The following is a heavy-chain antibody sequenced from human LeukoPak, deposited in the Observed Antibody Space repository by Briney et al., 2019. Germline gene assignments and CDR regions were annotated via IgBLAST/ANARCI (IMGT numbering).Heavy chain of an antibody. J-gene: IGHJ6*03. CDR1: GYTFTSYD. V-gene: IGHV1-8*03. CDR3: ARALYDYGDYNYYYYYYMDV. CDR2: MNPNSGNT. Sequence: ASVKVSCKASGYTFTSYDINWVRQAAGQGLEWMGWMNPNSGNTGYAQKFQGRVTITRNTSISTAYMELSSLRSEDTAVYYCARALYDYGDYNYYYYYYMDVWGKGTTVTVSS. D-gene: IGHD4-17*01.